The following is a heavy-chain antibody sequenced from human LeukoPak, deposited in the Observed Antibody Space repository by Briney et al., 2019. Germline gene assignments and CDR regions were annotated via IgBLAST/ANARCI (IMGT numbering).Heavy chain of an antibody. Sequence: SETLSLTCAVDGGSFSGYYWSWIRQPPGKGLEWIGEINHSGSTNYNPSLKSRVTISVDTSKNQFSLKLSSVTAADTAVYYCARGFKVTMVRGAVGFDPWGQGTLVTVSS. CDR3: ARGFKVTMVRGAVGFDP. CDR2: INHSGST. CDR1: GGSFSGYY. V-gene: IGHV4-34*01. J-gene: IGHJ5*02. D-gene: IGHD3-10*01.